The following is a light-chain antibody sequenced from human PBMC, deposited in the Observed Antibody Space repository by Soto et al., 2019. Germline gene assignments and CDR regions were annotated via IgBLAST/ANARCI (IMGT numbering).Light chain of an antibody. CDR1: KLGDKY. CDR3: QAWDSSTAS. V-gene: IGLV3-1*01. CDR2: QDI. J-gene: IGLJ2*01. Sequence: SYELTQPPSVSVSPGQTATITCSGDKLGDKYACWYQQKPGQSPVLVIYQDIKRPSGIPERFSGSNSGNTATLTITGTQAIDEADYYCQAWDSSTASFGGGTKVTVL.